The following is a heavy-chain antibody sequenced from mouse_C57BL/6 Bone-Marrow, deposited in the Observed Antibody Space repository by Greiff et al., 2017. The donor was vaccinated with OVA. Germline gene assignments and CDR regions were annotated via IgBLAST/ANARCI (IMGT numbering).Heavy chain of an antibody. CDR1: GFTFSSYA. V-gene: IGHV5-4*01. CDR3: ARDYYGAWFAY. D-gene: IGHD1-1*01. CDR2: ISDGGSYT. J-gene: IGHJ3*01. Sequence: EVQRVESGGGLVKPGGSLKLSCAASGFTFSSYAMSWVRQTPEKRLEWVATISDGGSYTYYPDNVKGRFTISRDNAKNNLYRQMSHLKSEDTAMYYCARDYYGAWFAYWGQGTLVTVSA.